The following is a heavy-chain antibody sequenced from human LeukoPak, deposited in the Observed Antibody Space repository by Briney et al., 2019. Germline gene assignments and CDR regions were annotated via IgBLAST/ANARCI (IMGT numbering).Heavy chain of an antibody. V-gene: IGHV4-39*07. Sequence: PSETLSLTCTVSGDSISSTNYYWGWIRQPPGKGLEWIGSIYYSGSTYYNPSLESRVTISVDTSKNQFSLKLTSVTDADTAVYYCARDQNDYGHDAFDIWGPGAMVTVSS. J-gene: IGHJ3*02. CDR2: IYYSGST. CDR1: GDSISSTNYY. D-gene: IGHD4-17*01. CDR3: ARDQNDYGHDAFDI.